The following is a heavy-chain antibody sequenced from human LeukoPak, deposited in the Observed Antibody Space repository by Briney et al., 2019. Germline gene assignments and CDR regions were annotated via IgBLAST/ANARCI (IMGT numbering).Heavy chain of an antibody. D-gene: IGHD3-10*01. CDR2: IIPILGIA. V-gene: IGHV1-69*04. J-gene: IGHJ4*02. CDR3: ARGSVVRGVIFDY. CDR1: GGTFSSYA. Sequence: ASLTVSCKASGGTFSSYAISWVRQAPGQGLEWMGRIIPILGIANYAQKFKGRVTITADKSTSTAYMELSSLRSEDTAVYYCARGSVVRGVIFDYWGQGTLVTVSS.